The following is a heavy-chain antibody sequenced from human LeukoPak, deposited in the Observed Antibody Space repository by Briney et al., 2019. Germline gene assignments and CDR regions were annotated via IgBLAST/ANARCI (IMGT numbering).Heavy chain of an antibody. CDR2: IRYDGNDK. CDR1: GFTFSSYV. J-gene: IGHJ4*02. CDR3: AKGKEDYYYDSSGYYYLGH. D-gene: IGHD3-22*01. Sequence: GGSLRLSCAASGFTFSSYVMHWVRQAPGKELEWVAYIRYDGNDKYYADSVKGRFTISSDNPKNTLYLQMSSLRAEDTAVYHCAKGKEDYYYDSSGYYYLGHWGQGTLVTVSS. V-gene: IGHV3-30*02.